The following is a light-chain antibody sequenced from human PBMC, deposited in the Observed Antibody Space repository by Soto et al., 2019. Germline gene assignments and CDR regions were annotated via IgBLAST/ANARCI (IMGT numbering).Light chain of an antibody. V-gene: IGLV1-44*01. CDR1: SSNIGDNP. J-gene: IGLJ1*01. CDR2: IND. CDR3: AAWDDSLNAL. Sequence: QSALTQPPSASGTPGRRITSSCSGSSSNIGDNPVNWYQQLPGAAPKLLIYINDQRPSGVPDRFSGSKSGTSASLAISGLQPEDEADYYCAAWDDSLNALFGTGTKVTV.